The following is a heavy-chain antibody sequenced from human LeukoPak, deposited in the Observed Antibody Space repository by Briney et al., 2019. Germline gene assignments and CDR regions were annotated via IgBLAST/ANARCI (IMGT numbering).Heavy chain of an antibody. CDR3: AREGPRGNSQFDY. D-gene: IGHD2/OR15-2a*01. Sequence: GGSLRLSCAASGFTFSSYGMHWVRQAPGKGLEWVAVISYDGSNKYYADSVKGRFTISRDNSKNTLYLQMNSLRAEDTAVYYCAREGPRGNSQFDYWGQGTLVTVSS. CDR2: ISYDGSNK. J-gene: IGHJ4*02. CDR1: GFTFSSYG. V-gene: IGHV3-30*03.